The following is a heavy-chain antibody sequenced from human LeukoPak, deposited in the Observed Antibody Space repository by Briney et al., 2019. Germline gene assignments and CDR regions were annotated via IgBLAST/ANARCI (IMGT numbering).Heavy chain of an antibody. Sequence: SETLSLTCAVYGGSFSGYYWSWIRQPPGKGLEWIGEINHSGSTNYNPSLKSRVTISVDTSKNQFSLKLSSVTAADTAVYYYARWRLVYYGSGSYSAYGMDVWGKGTTVTVSS. D-gene: IGHD3-10*01. J-gene: IGHJ6*04. CDR1: GGSFSGYY. V-gene: IGHV4-34*01. CDR3: ARWRLVYYGSGSYSAYGMDV. CDR2: INHSGST.